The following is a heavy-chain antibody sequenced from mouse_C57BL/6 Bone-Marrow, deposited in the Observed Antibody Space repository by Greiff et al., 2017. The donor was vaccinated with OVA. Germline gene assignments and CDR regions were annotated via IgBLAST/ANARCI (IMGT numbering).Heavy chain of an antibody. V-gene: IGHV5-4*01. CDR2: ISDGGSYT. CDR1: GFTFSSYA. J-gene: IGHJ3*01. Sequence: DVHLVESGGGLVKPGGSLKLSCAASGFTFSSYAMSWVRQTPEKRLEWVATISDGGSYTYYPDNVKGRFTISRDNAKNNLYLQMSHLKSEDTAMDYCAKGTTVVAGFAYWGQGTLVTVSA. D-gene: IGHD1-1*01. CDR3: AKGTTVVAGFAY.